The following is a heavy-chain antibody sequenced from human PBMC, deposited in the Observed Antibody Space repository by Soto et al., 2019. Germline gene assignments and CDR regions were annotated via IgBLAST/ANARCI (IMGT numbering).Heavy chain of an antibody. Sequence: SETLSLTCTVSGGSISSYYWSWIRQPPGKGLEWIGYIYYSGSTNYNPSLKSRVTISVDTSKNQFSLKLNSVTAADTAVYYCARGAIYDILSGFEPPSYDYWGQGTPVTVSS. CDR3: ARGAIYDILSGFEPPSYDY. J-gene: IGHJ4*02. CDR1: GGSISSYY. D-gene: IGHD3-9*01. CDR2: IYYSGST. V-gene: IGHV4-59*01.